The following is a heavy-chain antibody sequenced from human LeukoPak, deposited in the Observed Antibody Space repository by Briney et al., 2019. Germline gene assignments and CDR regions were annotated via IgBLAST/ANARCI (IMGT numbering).Heavy chain of an antibody. Sequence: SETLSLNCAVYGGSFSGYYWSWIRQPPGKGLEWIGEINHSGSTNYNPSLKSRVTISVDTSKNQFSLKLSSVTAADTAVYYCARGKDYYDSSGYLDYWGQGTLVTVSS. CDR1: GGSFSGYY. V-gene: IGHV4-34*01. CDR2: INHSGST. D-gene: IGHD3-22*01. CDR3: ARGKDYYDSSGYLDY. J-gene: IGHJ4*02.